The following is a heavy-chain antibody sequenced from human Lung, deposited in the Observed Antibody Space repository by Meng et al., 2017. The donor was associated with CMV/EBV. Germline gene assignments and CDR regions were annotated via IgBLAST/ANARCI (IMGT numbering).Heavy chain of an antibody. Sequence: ASVXVSXKASGYSFIDYYVHWVRQAPGQGPEWMGRVNPKGGGTSYAQKFQGRVTMTRDTSTTTVSMELSRLRFDDTAGYYCAREGIEILNLVWIWAPRATGGLDVWXRGTAVTVSS. CDR1: GYSFIDYY. CDR3: AREGIEILNLVWIWAPRATGGLDV. J-gene: IGHJ6*02. D-gene: IGHD3-3*01. V-gene: IGHV1-2*02. CDR2: VNPKGGGT.